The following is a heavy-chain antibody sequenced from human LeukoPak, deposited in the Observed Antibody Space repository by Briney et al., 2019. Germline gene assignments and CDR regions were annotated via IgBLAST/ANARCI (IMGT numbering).Heavy chain of an antibody. D-gene: IGHD3-10*01. CDR1: GFTFSNYA. J-gene: IGHJ4*02. CDR3: AKVAKYYYGSETYYFFEH. Sequence: GGSLRLSCAASGFTFSNYAMSWVRQAPGRGLEWVLGISNSGGDTQYADSVKGRFTISRDNSKNTLYLQMNSLRVEDTAVYYCAKVAKYYYGSETYYFFEHWGQGTPVTASS. CDR2: ISNSGGDT. V-gene: IGHV3-23*01.